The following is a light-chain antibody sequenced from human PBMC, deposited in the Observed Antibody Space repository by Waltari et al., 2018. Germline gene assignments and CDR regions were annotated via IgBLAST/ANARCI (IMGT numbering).Light chain of an antibody. Sequence: QSALTQPASVSGSPGQSITISCTGTSSDVGGYNYVSWYQQHTGKAPRLLIFDVTKPPSGVSDRFSGSKSGNTASLTISGLQAEDEADYYCLSYSRGSTLRVFGPGTRVTV. V-gene: IGLV2-14*03. CDR1: SSDVGGYNY. CDR3: LSYSRGSTLRV. J-gene: IGLJ1*01. CDR2: DVT.